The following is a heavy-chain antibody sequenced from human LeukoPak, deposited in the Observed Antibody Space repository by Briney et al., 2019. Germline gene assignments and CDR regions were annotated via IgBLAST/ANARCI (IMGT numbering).Heavy chain of an antibody. CDR3: ARDAGLITLVRGVFDY. D-gene: IGHD3-10*01. V-gene: IGHV1-18*01. CDR1: GYSFTSYG. Sequence: ASVKVSCKASGYSFTSYGISWLRQAPGQGLEWMGWISAYNGNTNYAQKLQGRVTMTTDTSTSTAYMELRSLRSDDTAVYYCARDAGLITLVRGVFDYWGQGTLVTVSS. J-gene: IGHJ4*02. CDR2: ISAYNGNT.